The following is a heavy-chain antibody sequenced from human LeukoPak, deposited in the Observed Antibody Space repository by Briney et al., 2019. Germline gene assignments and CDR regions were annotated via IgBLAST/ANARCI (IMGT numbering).Heavy chain of an antibody. CDR1: GGSISSSSYY. CDR2: MSYSGST. CDR3: AGLWFGELLYNWFDP. V-gene: IGHV4-39*01. D-gene: IGHD3-10*01. Sequence: SETLSLTCTVSGGSISSSSYYWGWIRQPPGKGLEWIGSMSYSGSTYYNPSLKSRVTIAVDTSKTQFSLKLSSVTAADTAVYYCAGLWFGELLYNWFDPWGQGTLVTVSS. J-gene: IGHJ5*01.